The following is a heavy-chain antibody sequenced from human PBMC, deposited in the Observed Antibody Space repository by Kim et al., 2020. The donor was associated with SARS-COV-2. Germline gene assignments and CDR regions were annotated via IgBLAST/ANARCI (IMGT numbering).Heavy chain of an antibody. CDR2: TA. Sequence: TAYYSPSLKSRVTISVDTSQNLFSLRVSSVAAEDTAVYYCASAAVGAFEHWGQGTLVTVSS. D-gene: IGHD1-26*01. CDR3: ASAAVGAFEH. J-gene: IGHJ1*01. V-gene: IGHV4-39*07.